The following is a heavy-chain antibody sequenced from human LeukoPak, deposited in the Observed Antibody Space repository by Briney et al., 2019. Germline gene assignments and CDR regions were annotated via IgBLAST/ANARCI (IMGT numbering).Heavy chain of an antibody. CDR1: GYTFTSYD. CDR2: MNPNSGNT. D-gene: IGHD1-26*01. J-gene: IGHJ4*02. Sequence: ASVKVSCKASGYTFTSYDINWVRQATGQGLEWMGWMNPNSGNTGYAQKFQGRVTITRNTSISTACMELSSLRSEDTAVYYCAREEGIVGARGLDYWGQGTLVTVSS. CDR3: AREEGIVGARGLDY. V-gene: IGHV1-8*03.